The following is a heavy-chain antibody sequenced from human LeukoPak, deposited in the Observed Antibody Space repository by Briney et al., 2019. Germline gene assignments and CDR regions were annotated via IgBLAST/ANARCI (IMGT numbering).Heavy chain of an antibody. Sequence: GGSLRLSCAASGFTFSSYGIHWVRQAPGKGLEWVAFIRYDGSNKYYADSVKGRFTISRDNSKNTLYLQMNSLRAEDTAVYYCAKEGSSGSDGMDVWGQGTTVTVSS. CDR3: AKEGSSGSDGMDV. CDR2: IRYDGSNK. V-gene: IGHV3-30*02. J-gene: IGHJ6*02. CDR1: GFTFSSYG. D-gene: IGHD6-19*01.